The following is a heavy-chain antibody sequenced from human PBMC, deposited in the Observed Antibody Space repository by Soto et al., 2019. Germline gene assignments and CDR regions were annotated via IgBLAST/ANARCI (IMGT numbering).Heavy chain of an antibody. CDR3: ARDSSASATSYSFDY. V-gene: IGHV1-46*01. D-gene: IGHD3-10*01. Sequence: GASVKVSCKTSGYKFINDYIHWVRHAPGVGLEWIGIINPNGGGTDYAQKFQGRVTMTTDTYASTVHMELSSLRSEDTAVYFCARDSSASATSYSFDYW. J-gene: IGHJ4*01. CDR2: INPNGGGT. CDR1: GYKFINDY.